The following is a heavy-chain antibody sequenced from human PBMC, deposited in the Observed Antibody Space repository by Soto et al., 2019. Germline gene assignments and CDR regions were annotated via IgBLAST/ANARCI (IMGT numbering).Heavy chain of an antibody. J-gene: IGHJ4*02. CDR3: AKENYYYDSSGYRYFDY. V-gene: IGHV3-23*01. CDR1: GFTFSSYA. Sequence: PGGSLRLSCAASGFTFSSYAMSWVRQAPGKGLEWVSAISGSGGSTYYADSVKGRFTISRDNSKNTLYLQMNSLRAEDTAVYYCAKENYYYDSSGYRYFDYWGQGTLVTVSS. CDR2: ISGSGGST. D-gene: IGHD3-22*01.